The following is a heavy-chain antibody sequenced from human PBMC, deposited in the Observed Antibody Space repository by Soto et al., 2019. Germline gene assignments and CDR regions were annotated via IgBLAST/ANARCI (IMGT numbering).Heavy chain of an antibody. CDR3: AKGILSATIGPYAMDV. D-gene: IGHD3-16*01. J-gene: IGHJ6*02. V-gene: IGHV3-30*18. CDR1: GFAFSSYA. Sequence: GGSLRLSCEASGFAFSSYAMHWVRQAPGKGLEWVGVISYDGNYIYYADSVKGRFTISRDNSKNTLYVQVNSLRPEDTAVYYCAKGILSATIGPYAMDVWRQGTTVTVSS. CDR2: ISYDGNYI.